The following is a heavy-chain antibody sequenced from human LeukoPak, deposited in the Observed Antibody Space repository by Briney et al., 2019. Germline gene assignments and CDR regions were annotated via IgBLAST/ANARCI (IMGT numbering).Heavy chain of an antibody. CDR3: AKGDSSSSEGGY. D-gene: IGHD6-6*01. V-gene: IGHV3-30*02. J-gene: IGHJ4*02. CDR1: GCPFSRYG. Sequence: GGSLRLSCAASGCPFSRYGMHWVRQAPGKGPAWVAFIRSNVNNKYYADSVKGRFTILRDNSKNTLYLQMNSLRPEDSAVYYCAKGDSSSSEGGYWGQGTLATVPS. CDR2: IRSNVNNK.